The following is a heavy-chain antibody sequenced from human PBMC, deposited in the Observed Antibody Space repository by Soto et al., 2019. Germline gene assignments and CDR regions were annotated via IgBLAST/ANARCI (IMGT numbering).Heavy chain of an antibody. Sequence: SETLSLTCTVSGGSISSGGYYWIWIRQHPGKGLEWIGYIYYSGSTYYNPSLKSRVTISVDTSKNQFSLKLSSVTAADTAVYYCAGVVAAHSYFDYWGQGTLVTVSS. V-gene: IGHV4-31*03. J-gene: IGHJ4*02. CDR3: AGVVAAHSYFDY. D-gene: IGHD6-6*01. CDR2: IYYSGST. CDR1: GGSISSGGYY.